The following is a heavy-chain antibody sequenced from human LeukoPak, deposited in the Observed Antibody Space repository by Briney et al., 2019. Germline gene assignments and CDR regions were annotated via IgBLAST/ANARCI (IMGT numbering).Heavy chain of an antibody. J-gene: IGHJ6*03. D-gene: IGHD3-16*01. CDR3: ARGYALVYYYYYMDV. Sequence: SETLSLTCAVYGGSFSGYYWSWIRQPPGKGLEWIGEINHSGSTNYNPSLKSRVTISVDTSKNQFSLKLSSVTAADTAVYYCARGYALVYYYYYMDVWGKGTTVTVSS. V-gene: IGHV4-34*01. CDR2: INHSGST. CDR1: GGSFSGYY.